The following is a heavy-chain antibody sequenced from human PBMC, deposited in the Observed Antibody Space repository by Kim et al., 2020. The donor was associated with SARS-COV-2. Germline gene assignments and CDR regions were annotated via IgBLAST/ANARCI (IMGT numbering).Heavy chain of an antibody. CDR3: ARAEGEFD. V-gene: IGHV4-31*03. CDR2: IHYRGAT. J-gene: IGHJ4*01. Sequence: SETLSLTCTVSGVSISRGGQYWNWIRQHPGKGLEWIGYIHYRGATYYNPSLKSRVTISADTARNEFSLKLSSVTGADTTVYYWARAEGEFD. D-gene: IGHD3-16*01. CDR1: GVSISRGGQY.